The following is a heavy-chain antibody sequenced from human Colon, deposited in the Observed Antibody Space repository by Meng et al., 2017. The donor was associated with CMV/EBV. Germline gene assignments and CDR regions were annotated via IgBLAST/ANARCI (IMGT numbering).Heavy chain of an antibody. V-gene: IGHV4-31*03. CDR1: GGSISSGCYY. J-gene: IGHJ4*02. Sequence: CTVSGGSISSGCYYWRWIRQHPGKRLEWIGYIYYSGSTYYNPSLKSRVTISVDTSKNQFSLKLSSVTAADTAVYYCARGGGIKGAVGYWGQGTLVTVSS. CDR2: IYYSGST. CDR3: ARGGGIKGAVGY. D-gene: IGHD4-23*01.